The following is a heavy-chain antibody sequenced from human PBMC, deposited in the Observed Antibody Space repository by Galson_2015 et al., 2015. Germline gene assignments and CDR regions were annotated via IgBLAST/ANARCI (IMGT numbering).Heavy chain of an antibody. Sequence: SETLSLTCTVSGGSISTSTHYWHWIRQPPGKGLEWVGNSHYSGITYYNPSLKGRVSISVDTSKNQFSLRLTSVTAADTALYFCARNWDSSTLLGNAFDVWGQRTMVTVTS. CDR1: GGSISTSTHY. CDR2: SHYSGIT. J-gene: IGHJ3*01. CDR3: ARNWDSSTLLGNAFDV. V-gene: IGHV4-39*01. D-gene: IGHD2-2*01.